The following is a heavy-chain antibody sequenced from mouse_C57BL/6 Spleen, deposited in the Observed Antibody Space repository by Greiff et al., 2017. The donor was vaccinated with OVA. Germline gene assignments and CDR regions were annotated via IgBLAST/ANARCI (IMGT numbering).Heavy chain of an antibody. CDR1: GFTFSSYC. CDR2: ISSGGSYT. D-gene: IGHD2-4*01. J-gene: IGHJ3*01. Sequence: EVQLQQSGGDLVKPGGSLKLSCAASGFTFSSYCMSWVRQTPDKRLEWVATISSGGSYTYYPERVKGRFTIARDNAKNTLYMQMSSLKSEDTAMYYGARQRYDYDETWCAYWGQGTLVTVSA. CDR3: ARQRYDYDETWCAY. V-gene: IGHV5-6*01.